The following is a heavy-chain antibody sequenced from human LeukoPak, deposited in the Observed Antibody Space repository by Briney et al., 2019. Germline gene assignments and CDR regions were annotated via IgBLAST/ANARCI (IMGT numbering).Heavy chain of an antibody. V-gene: IGHV4-34*01. J-gene: IGHJ5*02. CDR2: INHSGST. D-gene: IGHD3-9*01. Sequence: PSETLSLTCAVYGGSFSGYYWSWIRQPPRKGLEWIGEINHSGSTNYNPSLKRRVTISVDTSKNQFSLKLSSVTAADTAVYYCARGLGYFDWFPRWFDPWGQGTLVTVSS. CDR1: GGSFSGYY. CDR3: ARGLGYFDWFPRWFDP.